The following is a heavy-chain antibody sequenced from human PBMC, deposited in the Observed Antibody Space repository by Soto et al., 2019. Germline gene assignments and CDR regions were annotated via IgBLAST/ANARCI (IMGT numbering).Heavy chain of an antibody. Sequence: SVKVSCKASGGTFSSYAISLVRQAPGQGLEWMGGIIPIFGTANYAQKFQGRVTITADESTSTAYMGLSSLRSEDTAVYYCARISGYSDNYFDYWGQGTLVTVSS. CDR1: GGTFSSYA. V-gene: IGHV1-69*13. CDR2: IIPIFGTA. CDR3: ARISGYSDNYFDY. D-gene: IGHD6-13*01. J-gene: IGHJ4*02.